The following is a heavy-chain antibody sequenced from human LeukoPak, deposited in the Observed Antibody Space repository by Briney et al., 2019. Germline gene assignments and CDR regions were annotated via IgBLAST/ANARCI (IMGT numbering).Heavy chain of an antibody. D-gene: IGHD3-16*02. J-gene: IGHJ4*02. Sequence: SETLSLTCAVYGWSFSGYYWSWIRQPPGKGLEWIGEINHSGSTNYNPSLKSRVTISVDTSKNQYSLKLSSVTAADTAVYYCARATGLYYDYVWGSYRSPYYFDYWGQGTLVTVSS. V-gene: IGHV4-34*01. CDR1: GWSFSGYY. CDR3: ARATGLYYDYVWGSYRSPYYFDY. CDR2: INHSGST.